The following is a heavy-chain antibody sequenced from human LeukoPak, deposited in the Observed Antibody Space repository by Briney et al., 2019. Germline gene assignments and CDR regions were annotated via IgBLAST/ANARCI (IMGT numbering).Heavy chain of an antibody. CDR2: INPNSGDT. Sequence: ASVKVSCKASGYTFSGSYIHWVRQAPGQGLEWLGRINPNSGDTNYAQNLHGRVTMTRDTSITTAYMELNSLTSDDTAVYYCARVRTGYYDPLDYWGQGTLVTVSS. V-gene: IGHV1-2*06. CDR1: GYTFSGSY. CDR3: ARVRTGYYDPLDY. D-gene: IGHD3/OR15-3a*01. J-gene: IGHJ4*02.